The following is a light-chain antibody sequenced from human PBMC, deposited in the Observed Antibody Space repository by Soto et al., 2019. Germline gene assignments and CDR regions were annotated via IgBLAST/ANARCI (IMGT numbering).Light chain of an antibody. J-gene: IGKJ5*01. CDR3: QQANSFPLT. CDR2: GAS. V-gene: IGKV1-12*01. Sequence: DIQMTQSPSFVYASVGDRVTITCRASQGISRWLAWYQQRPGKAPELLIYGASSLQSGVPSRFSGRGSGTDFTLIISSLQPEDFATYSFQQANSFPLTFGQGTRLEIK. CDR1: QGISRW.